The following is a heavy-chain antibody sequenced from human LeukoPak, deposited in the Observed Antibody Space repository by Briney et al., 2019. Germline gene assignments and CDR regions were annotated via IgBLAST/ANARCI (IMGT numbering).Heavy chain of an antibody. Sequence: GGSLRLSCAASGFTFSSYAMSWVRQAPGKGLEWVSAISGSGDSTYYADSVKGRFTISRDNSKNTLYLQMNSLRAEDTAVYYCAKEGDYDFWSGSSFDYWGQGTLVTVSS. D-gene: IGHD3-3*01. CDR2: ISGSGDST. CDR3: AKEGDYDFWSGSSFDY. CDR1: GFTFSSYA. V-gene: IGHV3-23*01. J-gene: IGHJ4*02.